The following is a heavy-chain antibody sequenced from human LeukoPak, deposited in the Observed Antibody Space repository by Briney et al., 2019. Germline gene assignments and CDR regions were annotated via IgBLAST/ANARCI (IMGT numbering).Heavy chain of an antibody. CDR1: GGSISSYY. J-gene: IGHJ6*03. Sequence: SETLSLTCTVSGGSISSYYWSWIRQPAGKGLEWIGRIYTSGSTNYNPSLKSRVTVSVDTSKNQFSLKLSSVTAADTAVYYCARYSSGWYGDNYYYYYMDVWGKGTTVTVSS. CDR2: IYTSGST. CDR3: ARYSSGWYGDNYYYYYMDV. V-gene: IGHV4-4*07. D-gene: IGHD6-19*01.